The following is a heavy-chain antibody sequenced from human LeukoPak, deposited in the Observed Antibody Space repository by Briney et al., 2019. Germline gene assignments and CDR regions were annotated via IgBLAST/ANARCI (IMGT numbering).Heavy chain of an antibody. V-gene: IGHV3-23*01. Sequence: PGGSLRLSCAASGFTFSNFAMSWVRQAPGKGLQWVSAISDSGGGTFYADSVKGRFTISRDNSKNTLYLQMKSLRAEDTAVYYCAKVGVGWVAFEYWGQGTLVTVSS. CDR2: ISDSGGGT. CDR1: GFTFSNFA. D-gene: IGHD3-16*01. CDR3: AKVGVGWVAFEY. J-gene: IGHJ4*02.